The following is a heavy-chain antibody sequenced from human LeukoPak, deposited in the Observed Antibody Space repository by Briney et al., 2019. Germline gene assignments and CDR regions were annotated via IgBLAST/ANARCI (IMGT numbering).Heavy chain of an antibody. J-gene: IGHJ4*02. CDR3: ARTPMGPGMDFDY. CDR1: DGSISSGDYY. V-gene: IGHV4-30-4*01. D-gene: IGHD3-10*01. CDR2: IYYSGST. Sequence: SQTLSLTCTVSDGSISSGDYYWSWIRQPPGKGLEWIGYIYYSGSTYYNPSLKSRVTISVDTSKNQFSLKLSSVTAADTAVYYCARTPMGPGMDFDYWGQGTLVTVSS.